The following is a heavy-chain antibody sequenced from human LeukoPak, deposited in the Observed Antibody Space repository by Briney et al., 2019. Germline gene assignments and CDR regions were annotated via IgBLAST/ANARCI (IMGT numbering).Heavy chain of an antibody. CDR3: ASPGSVGDTGMPDY. V-gene: IGHV3-7*01. CDR2: IKQDGSVK. Sequence: GGSLRLSCAASGFTFSNAWMTWVRQAPGKGLEWVANIKQDGSVKYYVDSVKGRFTISRDNAKNSLYLQMNSLRAEDTAVYYCASPGSVGDTGMPDYWGQGTLVTVSS. D-gene: IGHD5-18*01. CDR1: GFTFSNAW. J-gene: IGHJ4*02.